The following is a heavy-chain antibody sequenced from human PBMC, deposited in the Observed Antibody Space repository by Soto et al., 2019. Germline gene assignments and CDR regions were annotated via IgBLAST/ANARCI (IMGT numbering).Heavy chain of an antibody. D-gene: IGHD3-9*01. V-gene: IGHV4-39*01. J-gene: IGHJ5*02. CDR3: ARGTGSPNWFDP. Sequence: SETLSLTCTVSGDSISSSIYYWGWIRQPPGKGLEWIGSTYYSGSTHYNPSLKSRVTISVDTSKNQFSLKLSSVTAADTAVYYCARGTGSPNWFDPWGQGTLVTVSS. CDR1: GDSISSSIYY. CDR2: TYYSGST.